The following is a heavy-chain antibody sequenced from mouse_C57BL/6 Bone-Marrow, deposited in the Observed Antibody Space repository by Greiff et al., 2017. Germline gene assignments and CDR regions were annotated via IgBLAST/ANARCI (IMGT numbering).Heavy chain of an antibody. V-gene: IGHV14-4*01. J-gene: IGHJ4*01. CDR3: TSYYGYAMDY. CDR1: GFNIKDDY. Sequence: EVQLVESGAELVRPGASVKLSCTASGFNIKDDYMNWVKQRPEQGLEWIGWIDPENGDTEYASKFQGKATITADTSSNTAYLQLSSLTSEDTAVYYCTSYYGYAMDYWGQGTSVTVSS. CDR2: IDPENGDT. D-gene: IGHD1-1*01.